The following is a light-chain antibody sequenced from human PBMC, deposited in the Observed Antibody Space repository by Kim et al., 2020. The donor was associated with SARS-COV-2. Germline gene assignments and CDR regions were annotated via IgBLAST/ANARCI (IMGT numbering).Light chain of an antibody. V-gene: IGLV3-1*01. CDR2: QDT. CDR1: KMGDKS. J-gene: IGLJ2*01. CDR3: RAWDSSTVV. Sequence: GSQGQTHTISCSRDKMGDKSACWYKQKPGQSPVVVIDQDTKRSSGSRERCSGSNPGNTATLTIRGTQALDEADYYCRAWDSSTVVFGGGTQLTVL.